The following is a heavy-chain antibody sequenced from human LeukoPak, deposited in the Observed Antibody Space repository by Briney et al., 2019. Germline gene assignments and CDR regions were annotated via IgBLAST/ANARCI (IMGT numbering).Heavy chain of an antibody. J-gene: IGHJ4*02. D-gene: IGHD3-10*01. V-gene: IGHV3-7*03. CDR2: IKQDRREK. CDR1: GFTFSSYW. CDR3: ARDDGRGRVRGVPLGY. Sequence: GGSLRLSCAASGFTFSSYWMSWVPQAPGKGREWVANIKQDRREKYYVDSVKGPFTTSRDNAKNSLYLQMNSLRAEDTAVYYCARDDGRGRVRGVPLGYWGQGTLVTVSS.